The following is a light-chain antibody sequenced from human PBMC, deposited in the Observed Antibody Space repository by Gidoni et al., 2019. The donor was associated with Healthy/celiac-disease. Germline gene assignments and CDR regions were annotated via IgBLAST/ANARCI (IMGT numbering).Light chain of an antibody. Sequence: DIQMTQSPSSLSASVGDRVTITCRASQSISSYLNWYQQQPGKAPTLLLYAASSLQRGVPSRFSGSGSATDFTLTIISLQPADFATSYCQQRYSTPITFGQGTRLEIK. J-gene: IGKJ5*01. CDR1: QSISSY. CDR2: AAS. V-gene: IGKV1-39*01. CDR3: QQRYSTPIT.